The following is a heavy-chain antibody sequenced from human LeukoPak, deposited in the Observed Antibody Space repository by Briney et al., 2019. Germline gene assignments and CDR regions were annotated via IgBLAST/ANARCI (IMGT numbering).Heavy chain of an antibody. J-gene: IGHJ4*02. Sequence: GGSLRLSCAASGFTVSSNYLTWVRQAPGKGLEWVAVISYDGSNKYYADSVKGRFTISRDNSKNTLYLQMNSLRAEDTAVYYCARPNSGWYIFDYWGQGTLITVSS. CDR1: GFTVSSNY. V-gene: IGHV3-33*08. CDR2: ISYDGSNK. CDR3: ARPNSGWYIFDY. D-gene: IGHD6-13*01.